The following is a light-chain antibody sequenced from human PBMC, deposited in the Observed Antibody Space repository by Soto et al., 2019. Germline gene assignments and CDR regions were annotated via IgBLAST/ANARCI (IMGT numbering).Light chain of an antibody. CDR2: AAS. CDR1: QNINNY. CDR3: QQSYIEHWGT. V-gene: IGKV1-39*01. Sequence: DIQMTQSPSSLSASVGDRVTITCRSSQNINNYLNWYQQRPGKAPRLLMYAASTLQSGVPSRFSGSGSGTDFTLAISSLQPEDFATYYCQQSYIEHWGTCGQGTKVDIK. J-gene: IGKJ1*01.